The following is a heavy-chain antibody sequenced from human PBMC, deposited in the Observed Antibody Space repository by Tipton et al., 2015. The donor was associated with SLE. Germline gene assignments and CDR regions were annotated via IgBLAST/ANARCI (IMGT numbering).Heavy chain of an antibody. Sequence: TLSLTCIVSGGSINDYYWGWIRQSPGKGLEWIGQTNPSGNTNYNPSLKSRVTISVDTSNNQLSLKLTSVTAADTAVYYCARGAKERITLVRVRPYYFDYWGQGSLVTVSS. V-gene: IGHV4-34*01. CDR1: GGSINDYY. CDR2: TNPSGNT. CDR3: ARGAKERITLVRVRPYYFDY. D-gene: IGHD3-10*01. J-gene: IGHJ4*01.